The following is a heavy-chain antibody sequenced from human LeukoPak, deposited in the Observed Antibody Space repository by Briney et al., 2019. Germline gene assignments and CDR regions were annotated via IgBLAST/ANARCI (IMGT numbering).Heavy chain of an antibody. CDR2: VSHSGAT. Sequence: SETLSLTCAVSGASVSSSTYFWGWTRQPPGEGPEWLGSVSHSGATYYNPSLKSRVTISLDTSKNQFSLELSSVTAADTAVYYCARGRQDVTMIVVVMTAVSYYLDVWGKGTTVTVS. J-gene: IGHJ6*03. V-gene: IGHV4-39*07. CDR3: ARGRQDVTMIVVVMTAVSYYLDV. CDR1: GASVSSSTYF. D-gene: IGHD3-22*01.